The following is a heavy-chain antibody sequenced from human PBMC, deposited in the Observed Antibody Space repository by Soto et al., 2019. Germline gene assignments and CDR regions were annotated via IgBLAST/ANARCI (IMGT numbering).Heavy chain of an antibody. CDR1: GGSFSGYY. J-gene: IGHJ4*02. CDR2: INHSGST. CDR3: ARGDFYSSGWYDY. V-gene: IGHV4-34*01. Sequence: PSETLSLTCAVYGGSFSGYYWSWIRQPPGKGLEWIGEINHSGSTNYNPSLKSRVTISVDTSKNQFSLKLSSVTAADTAVYYCARGDFYSSGWYDYWGQGTLVTVSS. D-gene: IGHD6-19*01.